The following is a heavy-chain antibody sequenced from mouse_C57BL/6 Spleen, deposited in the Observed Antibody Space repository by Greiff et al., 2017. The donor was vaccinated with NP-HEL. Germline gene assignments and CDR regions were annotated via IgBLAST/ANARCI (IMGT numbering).Heavy chain of an antibody. CDR3: ARDSSGYWAMDY. CDR1: GYSITSGYD. V-gene: IGHV3-1*01. J-gene: IGHJ4*01. CDR2: ISYSGST. Sequence: EVQLVESGPGMVKPSQSLSLTCTVTGYSITSGYDWHWIRHFPGNKLEWMGYISYSGSTNYNPSLKSRISITHDTSKNHFFLKLNSVTTEDTATYYCARDSSGYWAMDYWGQGTSVTVSS. D-gene: IGHD3-2*02.